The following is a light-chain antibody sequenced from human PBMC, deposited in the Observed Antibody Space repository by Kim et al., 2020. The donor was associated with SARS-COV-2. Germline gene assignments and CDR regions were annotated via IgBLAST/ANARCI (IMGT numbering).Light chain of an antibody. V-gene: IGLV1-40*01. J-gene: IGLJ2*01. CDR2: GNS. CDR3: QSYDSSLSGSV. CDR1: SSNIGAGYD. Sequence: QTVTISCTWTSSNIGAGYDVHWYQQLPGTAPKLLIYGNSNRPSGVPDRFSGSKSGTSASLAITGLQAEDEADYYCQSYDSSLSGSVFGGGTKLTVL.